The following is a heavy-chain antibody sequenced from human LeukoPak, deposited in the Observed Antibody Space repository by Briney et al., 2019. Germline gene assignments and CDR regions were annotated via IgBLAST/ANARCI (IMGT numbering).Heavy chain of an antibody. CDR1: GFTFSSYA. J-gene: IGHJ4*02. Sequence: GGSLRLSCAASGFTFSSYAMSWVRQAPGKGLEWVSTITTSDGNTYYADSVKGRFTVSRDNSKNTLYLKMNSLRAEDTAVYYCAKDGGLWVSAHWGDSWGRGTLVTVSS. D-gene: IGHD7-27*01. V-gene: IGHV3-23*01. CDR2: ITTSDGNT. CDR3: AKDGGLWVSAHWGDS.